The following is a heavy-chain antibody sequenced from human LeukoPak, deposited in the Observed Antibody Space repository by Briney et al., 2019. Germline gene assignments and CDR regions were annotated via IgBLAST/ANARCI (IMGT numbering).Heavy chain of an antibody. V-gene: IGHV1-69*13. CDR1: GGTFSSYA. Sequence: ASVKVSCKASGGTFSSYAISWVRQAPGQGLEWTGGIIPIFGTANYAQKFQGRVTITADESTSTAYMELSSLRSEDTAAYYCARVVTRPRGPDVYYYYGMDVWGQGTTVTVSS. CDR2: IIPIFGTA. D-gene: IGHD1-14*01. J-gene: IGHJ6*02. CDR3: ARVVTRPRGPDVYYYYGMDV.